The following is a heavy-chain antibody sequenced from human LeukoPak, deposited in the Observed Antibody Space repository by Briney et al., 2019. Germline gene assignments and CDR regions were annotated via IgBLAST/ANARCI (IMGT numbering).Heavy chain of an antibody. D-gene: IGHD4-17*01. J-gene: IGHJ4*02. CDR1: GGSFSGYY. CDR2: INHSGST. CDR3: ARIPTVTFFDY. Sequence: SETLSLTCAVYGGSFSGYYWSWIRQPPGKGLEWIGEINHSGSTYYNPSLKSRVTISVDTSKNQLSLKLSSVTAADTAVYYCARIPTVTFFDYWGQGTLVTVSS. V-gene: IGHV4-34*01.